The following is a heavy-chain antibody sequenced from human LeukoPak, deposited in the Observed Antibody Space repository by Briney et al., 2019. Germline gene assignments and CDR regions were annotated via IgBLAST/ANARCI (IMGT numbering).Heavy chain of an antibody. CDR1: GYTFTSYY. D-gene: IGHD3-3*01. CDR2: INPSGGST. CDR3: ARWGTIFDPYYYYGMDV. V-gene: IGHV1-46*01. Sequence: ASVKVSCKASGYTFTSYYMHWVRQVPGQGLEWMGIINPSGGSTSYAQKFQGRVTMTRDTSTSTVYMELSSLRSEDTAVYYCARWGTIFDPYYYYGMDVWGQGTTVTVSS. J-gene: IGHJ6*02.